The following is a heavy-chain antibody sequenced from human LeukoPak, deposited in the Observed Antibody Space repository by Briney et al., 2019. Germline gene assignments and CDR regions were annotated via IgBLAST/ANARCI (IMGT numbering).Heavy chain of an antibody. CDR2: SSAYNGNT. CDR1: GGTFSSYA. D-gene: IGHD3-10*01. CDR3: ARDGSGTPDY. J-gene: IGHJ4*02. V-gene: IGHV1-18*01. Sequence: ASVKVSCKASGGTFSSYAISWVRQAPGQGLEWMGWSSAYNGNTNYAQKLQGRVTMTTDTSTSTAYMELRSLRSDDTAVYYCARDGSGTPDYWGQGTLVTVSS.